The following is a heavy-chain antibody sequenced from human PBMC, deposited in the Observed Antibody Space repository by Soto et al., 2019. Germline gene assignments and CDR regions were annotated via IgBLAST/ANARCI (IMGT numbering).Heavy chain of an antibody. Sequence: QVQLAESGGGVVQPGRSLRLSFAASGFAFSSYAMHWVPLAPGKGLEWVALVSYAGRHKGYAESVKGRFTNSSDNSQKMLSLETTTQRGDHTSVYSCATDVATILSFEYWGQGTQVPVSS. CDR1: GFAFSSYA. CDR3: ATDVATILSFEY. V-gene: IGHV3-30*04. J-gene: IGHJ4*02. CDR2: VSYAGRHK. D-gene: IGHD3-3*01.